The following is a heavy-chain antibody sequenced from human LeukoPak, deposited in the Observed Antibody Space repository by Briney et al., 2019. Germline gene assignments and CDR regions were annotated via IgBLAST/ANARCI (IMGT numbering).Heavy chain of an antibody. J-gene: IGHJ4*02. CDR3: ARNDYDSSGYYSDY. V-gene: IGHV4-61*02. CDR2: IYTSGST. CDR1: GYSISSGSYY. D-gene: IGHD3-22*01. Sequence: SETLSLTCAVSGYSISSGSYYWSWIRQPAGKGLEWIGRIYTSGSTNYNPSLKSRVTISVDTSKNQFSLKLSSVTAADTAVYYCARNDYDSSGYYSDYWGQGTLVTVSS.